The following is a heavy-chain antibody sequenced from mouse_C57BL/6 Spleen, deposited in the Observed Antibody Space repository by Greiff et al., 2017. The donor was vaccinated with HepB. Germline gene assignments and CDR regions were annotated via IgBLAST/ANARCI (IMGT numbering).Heavy chain of an antibody. Sequence: QVQLKQPGAELVKPGASVKLSCKASGYTFTSYWMQWVKQRPGQGLEWIGEIDPSDSYSNYNQKFKGKATLTVDTSSSTAYMQLSSLTSEDSAVYYCARTSYYGSSYEGYWGQGTTLTVSS. J-gene: IGHJ2*01. CDR1: GYTFTSYW. D-gene: IGHD1-1*01. CDR3: ARTSYYGSSYEGY. V-gene: IGHV1-50*01. CDR2: IDPSDSYS.